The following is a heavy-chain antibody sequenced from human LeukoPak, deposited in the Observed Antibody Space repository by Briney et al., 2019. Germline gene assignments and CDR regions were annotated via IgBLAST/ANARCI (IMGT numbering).Heavy chain of an antibody. Sequence: PSETLSLTCAVSGYSISSCYYWGWIRQPPGKGLEWIGSIYHSGSTYYNPSLKSRVTISVDTSKNQFSLKLSSVTAADTAVYYCAREKAITMIVVARRSAFDIWGQGTMVTVSS. V-gene: IGHV4-38-2*02. D-gene: IGHD3-22*01. CDR2: IYHSGST. CDR1: GYSISSCYY. CDR3: AREKAITMIVVARRSAFDI. J-gene: IGHJ3*02.